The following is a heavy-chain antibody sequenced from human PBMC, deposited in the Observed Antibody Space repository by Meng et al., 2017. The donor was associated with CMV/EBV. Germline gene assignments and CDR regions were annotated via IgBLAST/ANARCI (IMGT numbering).Heavy chain of an antibody. CDR2: IYRGGSST. D-gene: IGHD6-13*01. J-gene: IGHJ5*02. CDR3: AKGGSSWYDP. V-gene: IGHV3-23*03. CDR1: GFTFSSYA. Sequence: GGSLRLSCAASGFTFSSYAMSWVRQAPGKGLEWVSVIYRGGSSTYYADSVKGRFTISRDNSKNTLYLQMNSLRAEDTAVYYCAKGGSSWYDPWGQGTLVTVSS.